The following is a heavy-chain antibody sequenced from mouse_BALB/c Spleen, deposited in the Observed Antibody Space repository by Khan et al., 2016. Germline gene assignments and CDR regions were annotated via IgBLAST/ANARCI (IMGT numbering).Heavy chain of an antibody. CDR1: GYTFTNYG. Sequence: QIQLVQSGPELKKPGKTVKISCKASGYTFTNYGMNWVKQAPGKGLKWMGWINTYSGESTYADDFKGRFAFSLETSANTAYLQINNLKHEDTATYFCARYRYYYGSSRYFDDWGAGTTVTVSS. CDR2: INTYSGES. J-gene: IGHJ1*01. CDR3: ARYRYYYGSSRYFDD. V-gene: IGHV9-3-1*01. D-gene: IGHD1-1*01.